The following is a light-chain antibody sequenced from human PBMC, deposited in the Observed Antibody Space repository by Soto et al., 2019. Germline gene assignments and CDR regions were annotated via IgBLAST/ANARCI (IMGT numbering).Light chain of an antibody. CDR1: SLGSKS. J-gene: IGLJ1*01. Sequence: SYELTQPPSVSVAPGQTARITCEGDSLGSKSVHWYQQRPGQAPILVVFDDSDRPSGIHEQFSGSKSGNTANLTFSGVEAGDEADYYCQVWESSTDHYVFGTGTQLSVL. CDR3: QVWESSTDHYV. V-gene: IGLV3-21*02. CDR2: DDS.